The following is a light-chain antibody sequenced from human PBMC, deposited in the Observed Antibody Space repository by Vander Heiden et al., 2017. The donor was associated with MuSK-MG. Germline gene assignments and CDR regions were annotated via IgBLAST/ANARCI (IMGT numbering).Light chain of an antibody. V-gene: IGKV3-15*01. CDR1: QSIRIN. J-gene: IGKJ1*01. Sequence: ILITHSPSTLSVSTGERATLSCRASQSIRINLAWYQQKPGKAPRLLIYGASTRASGIPATFSGSGSGTEFTLTISSLQSEDFAVYSCQHDNNCAGTFGHGTKVXIK. CDR2: GAS. CDR3: QHDNNCAGT.